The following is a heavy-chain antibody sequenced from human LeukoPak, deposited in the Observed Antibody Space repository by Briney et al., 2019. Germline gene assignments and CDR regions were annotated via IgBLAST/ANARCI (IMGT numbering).Heavy chain of an antibody. Sequence: PSETLSLTCSVSGGSISSYYWGWIRQSPGKGLKLIGYIYYNGRTNYNPSLKSRITISIDTPKNQFSLKLSSVTAADTAVYYCARLGYCSGGACSSWNLVDNWFDPWGQGRLVTVSS. V-gene: IGHV4-59*08. D-gene: IGHD2-15*01. CDR2: IYYNGRT. CDR3: ARLGYCSGGACSSWNLVDNWFDP. J-gene: IGHJ5*02. CDR1: GGSISSYY.